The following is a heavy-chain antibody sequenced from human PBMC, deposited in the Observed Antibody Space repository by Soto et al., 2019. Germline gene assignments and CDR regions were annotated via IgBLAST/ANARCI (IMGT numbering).Heavy chain of an antibody. J-gene: IGHJ4*02. CDR3: AVEGLSYACSDC. Sequence: EVQLVESGGGLVQQGRSLRLSCTGSGFTCGDYTLSWFRQAPGTGLEWVGLIRSKGYGDTTEYAASVKGRFTISRDDSTSVVYLQMNSMKTEDTAIYYCAVEGLSYACSDCRGKGTPVTFSS. CDR1: GFTCGDYT. D-gene: IGHD6-19*01. V-gene: IGHV3-49*03. CDR2: IRSKGYGDTT.